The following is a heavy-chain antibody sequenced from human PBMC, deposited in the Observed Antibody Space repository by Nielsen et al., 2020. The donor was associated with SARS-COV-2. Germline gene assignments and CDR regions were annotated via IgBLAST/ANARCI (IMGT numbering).Heavy chain of an antibody. CDR1: GFTFSSYA. D-gene: IGHD2-2*01. CDR3: ARDDSTNLFDY. J-gene: IGHJ4*02. V-gene: IGHV3-30-3*01. CDR2: ISYDGSNK. Sequence: GGSLRLSCAASGFTFSSYAMHWVRQAPGKGLEWVAVISYDGSNKYYADSVKGRFTISRDNFKNTLYLQMNSLRAEDTAVYYCARDDSTNLFDYWGQGTLVTVSS.